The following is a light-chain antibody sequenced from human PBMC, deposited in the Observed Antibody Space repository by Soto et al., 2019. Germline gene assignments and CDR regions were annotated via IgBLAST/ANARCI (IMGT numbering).Light chain of an antibody. CDR2: EDY. CDR3: AAWDDSLSGLYV. V-gene: IGLV2-14*02. J-gene: IGLJ1*01. Sequence: QSVLTQPASVSGSPGQSITIACTGINTDVENYNFVSWYQQHPGKAPKLMIYEDYKRPSGVPDRFSGSKSGTSASLAISGLRSEDEADYYCAAWDDSLSGLYVFGTGTKVTVL. CDR1: NTDVENYNF.